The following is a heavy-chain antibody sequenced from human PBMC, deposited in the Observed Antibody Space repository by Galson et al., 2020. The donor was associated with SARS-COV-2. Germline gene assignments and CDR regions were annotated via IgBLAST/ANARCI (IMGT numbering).Heavy chain of an antibody. D-gene: IGHD4-17*01. J-gene: IGHJ4*02. CDR1: WFNFSPYS. V-gene: IGHV3-48*02. CDR3: ARSTGPLDY. CDR2: ISDSTRGII. Sequence: GGSLRLSCAASWFNFSPYSFNWVRQAPGKGLEWISYISDSTRGIIKYGDSVKGRFTFSRDDAKNSVYLQMNTLRDEDTAVYYCARSTGPLDYWGQGTQVTVSS.